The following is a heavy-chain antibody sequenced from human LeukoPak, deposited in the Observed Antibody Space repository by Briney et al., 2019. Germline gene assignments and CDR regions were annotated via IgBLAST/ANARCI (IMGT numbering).Heavy chain of an antibody. D-gene: IGHD5-18*01. V-gene: IGHV4-59*01. CDR3: ARARGGGYGYDFDY. CDR2: IYYSGST. Sequence: SETLSLTCPVSGGSISSYYWSWIRQPPGKGLEWIGYIYYSGSTNYNPSLKSRVTISVDTSKIQFSLNLYSVTAADAAVYYCARARGGGYGYDFDYWGQGTLVTVSS. CDR1: GGSISSYY. J-gene: IGHJ4*02.